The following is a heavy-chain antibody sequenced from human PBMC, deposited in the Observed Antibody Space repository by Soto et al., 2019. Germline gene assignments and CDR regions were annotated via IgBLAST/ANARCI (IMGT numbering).Heavy chain of an antibody. D-gene: IGHD2-15*01. CDR1: GYSVTSSDYY. Sequence: LSLTFSVSGYSVTSSDYYWAWIRQPPGKGLEWIGSMFYSGLTYYNPSLKSRVTLSVDTSKNQFSVRLNSVTAADTAVYYCAPLSVSLSGPYGIHVWGQGTTVTVSS. V-gene: IGHV4-39*01. CDR3: APLSVSLSGPYGIHV. CDR2: MFYSGLT. J-gene: IGHJ6*02.